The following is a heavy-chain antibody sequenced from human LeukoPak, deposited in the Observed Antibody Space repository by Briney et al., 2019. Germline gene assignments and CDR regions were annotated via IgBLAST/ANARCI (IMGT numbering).Heavy chain of an antibody. CDR2: ISSSISTI. V-gene: IGHV3-48*01. D-gene: IGHD7-27*01. Sequence: PGGSLRLSCAASGFTFSSYSMNWVRQAPGRGLEWVSYISSSISTIYYADSVKGRFTISRDNAKNSLYLQMNSLRAEDTAVYYCARVGTWSWDYWGQGTLVTVSS. J-gene: IGHJ4*02. CDR1: GFTFSSYS. CDR3: ARVGTWSWDY.